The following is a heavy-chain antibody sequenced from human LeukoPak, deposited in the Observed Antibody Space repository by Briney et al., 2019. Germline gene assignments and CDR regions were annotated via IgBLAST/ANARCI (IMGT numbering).Heavy chain of an antibody. CDR3: ARANQGSSRDY. V-gene: IGHV4-34*01. CDR1: GGSFSGYY. D-gene: IGHD2-15*01. CDR2: INHSGST. Sequence: SETRSLTCAVYGGSFSGYYWSWIRQPPGKGLEWIGEINHSGSTNYNPSLKSRVTISVDTSKNQFSLKLSSVTAADTAVYYCARANQGSSRDYWGQGTLVTVSS. J-gene: IGHJ4*02.